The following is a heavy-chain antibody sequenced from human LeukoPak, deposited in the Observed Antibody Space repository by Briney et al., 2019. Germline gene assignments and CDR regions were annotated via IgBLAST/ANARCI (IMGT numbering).Heavy chain of an antibody. CDR2: ISGSGGST. CDR3: AREYCSGGSCYGAFDI. D-gene: IGHD2-15*01. CDR1: GFTFSSYA. J-gene: IGHJ3*02. V-gene: IGHV3-23*01. Sequence: GGSLRLSCAASGFTFSSYAMSWVRQAPGKGLEWVSAISGSGGSTYYADSVKGRFTISRDNSKNTLYLQMNSLRAEDTAVYYCAREYCSGGSCYGAFDIWGQGTMVTVSS.